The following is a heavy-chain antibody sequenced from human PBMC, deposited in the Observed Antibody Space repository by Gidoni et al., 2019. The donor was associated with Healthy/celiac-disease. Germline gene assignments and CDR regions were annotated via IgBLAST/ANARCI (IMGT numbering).Heavy chain of an antibody. Sequence: EVQLVESGGGLVQPGGSLRLYCSASGFTFSSYAMHWVRQAPGKGLEYVSAISSNGGSTYYADSVKGRFTIARDNSKNTLYLQMSSLRAEDTAVYYCVKPLLGYSYGSDYWGQGTLVTVSS. CDR2: ISSNGGST. CDR3: VKPLLGYSYGSDY. D-gene: IGHD5-18*01. CDR1: GFTFSSYA. V-gene: IGHV3-64D*06. J-gene: IGHJ4*02.